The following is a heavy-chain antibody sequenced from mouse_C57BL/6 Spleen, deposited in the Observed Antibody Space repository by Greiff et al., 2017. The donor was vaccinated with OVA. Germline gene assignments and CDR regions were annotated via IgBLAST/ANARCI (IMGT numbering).Heavy chain of an antibody. D-gene: IGHD2-4*01. CDR3: ARGGLRRHAMDY. Sequence: EVKLQESGPGLVKPSQSLSLTCSVTGYSITSGYYWNWIRQFPGNKLEWMGYISYDGSNNYNPSLKNRISITRDTSKNQFFLKLNSVTTEDTATYYCARGGLRRHAMDYWGQGTSVTVSS. J-gene: IGHJ4*01. V-gene: IGHV3-6*01. CDR1: GYSITSGYY. CDR2: ISYDGSN.